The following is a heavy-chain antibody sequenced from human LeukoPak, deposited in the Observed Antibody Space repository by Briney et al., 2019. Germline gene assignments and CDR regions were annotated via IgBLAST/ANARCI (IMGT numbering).Heavy chain of an antibody. CDR3: ATGPTYYDFCY. CDR2: FDPEDGET. V-gene: IGHV1-24*01. J-gene: IGHJ4*02. Sequence: MGGFDPEDGETIYAQKFQGRVTMTEDTSTDTAYMELSSLRSEDTAVYYCATGPTYYDFCYWGQGTLVTVSS. D-gene: IGHD3-3*01.